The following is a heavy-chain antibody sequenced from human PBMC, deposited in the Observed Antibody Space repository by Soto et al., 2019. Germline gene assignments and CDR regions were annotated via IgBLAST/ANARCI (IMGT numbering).Heavy chain of an antibody. CDR3: AKEANVLRFLEWLSRDPFDI. D-gene: IGHD3-3*01. CDR2: VSGSGGST. J-gene: IGHJ3*02. Sequence: GGSLRLSCAASGFTFSSYAMSWVRQAPGKGLEWVSAVSGSGGSTYYADSVKGRFTISRDNSKNTLYLQMNSLRAEDTAVYYCAKEANVLRFLEWLSRDPFDIWGQGTMVTVSS. CDR1: GFTFSSYA. V-gene: IGHV3-23*01.